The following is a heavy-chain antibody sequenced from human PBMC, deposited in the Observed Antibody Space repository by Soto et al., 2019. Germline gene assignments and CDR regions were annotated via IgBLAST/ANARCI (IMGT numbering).Heavy chain of an antibody. CDR2: VSGYTGNT. CDR1: GYISTNYD. Sequence: QVQLVQSETEVKKPGASVKVSCKASGYISTNYDITWVRQAPGQGLEWMGWVSGYTGNTKYAQKFQHRVTMTTDTSTSTVYMELRSLRSDDTAVYYCARFGSAPYYYYGVDVWGQGTTVFVSS. J-gene: IGHJ6*02. D-gene: IGHD3-10*01. V-gene: IGHV1-18*01. CDR3: ARFGSAPYYYYGVDV.